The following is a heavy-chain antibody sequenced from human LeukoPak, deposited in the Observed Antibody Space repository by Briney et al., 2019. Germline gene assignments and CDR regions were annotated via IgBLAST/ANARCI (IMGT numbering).Heavy chain of an antibody. CDR3: AVTLTYYYDSSGSIDY. Sequence: GESLKISCKGSGYSFTSYWIGWVRQLPGKGLEWMGIIYPGGSDTRYSPSFQGQVTISADKSISTAYLQWSSLKASDTAMYYCAVTLTYYYDSSGSIDYWGQGTLVTVSS. J-gene: IGHJ4*02. V-gene: IGHV5-51*01. D-gene: IGHD3-22*01. CDR2: IYPGGSDT. CDR1: GYSFTSYW.